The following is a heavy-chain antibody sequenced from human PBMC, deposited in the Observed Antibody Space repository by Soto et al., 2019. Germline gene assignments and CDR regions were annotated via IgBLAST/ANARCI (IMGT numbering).Heavy chain of an antibody. D-gene: IGHD2-21*02. CDR1: GYILSSYN. CDR3: ARTYCAADCPRRDFDY. J-gene: IGHJ4*02. CDR2: INPSGGRT. V-gene: IGHV1-46*01. Sequence: QVQLVQSGAEVKEPGASVKVSCKASGYILSSYNMHWVRQAPGQGLEWMGIINPSGGRTSYAQKFKDRVTLTGDTPTNTVYMELSSLGSDDTAVYYCARTYCAADCPRRDFDYWGQGPLVTVSS.